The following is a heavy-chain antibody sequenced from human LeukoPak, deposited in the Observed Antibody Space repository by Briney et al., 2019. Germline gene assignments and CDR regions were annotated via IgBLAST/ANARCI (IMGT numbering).Heavy chain of an antibody. D-gene: IGHD3-10*01. CDR2: IYYSGST. J-gene: IGHJ5*02. CDR1: GFTFSSYG. CDR3: ARVLGFFRSGSYYPNWFDP. V-gene: IGHV4-59*01. Sequence: PGGSLRLSCAASGFTFSSYGMSWIRQPPGKGLEWIGYIYYSGSTNYKSSLKSRVTISVDTSKNQFSLKLNSVTAADTAVYYCARVLGFFRSGSYYPNWFDPWGQGTLVTVSS.